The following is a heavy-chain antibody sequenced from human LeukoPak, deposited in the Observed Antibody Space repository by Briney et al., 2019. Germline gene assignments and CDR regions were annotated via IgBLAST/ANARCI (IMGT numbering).Heavy chain of an antibody. Sequence: GGSLTLSCAASGFSVSLNYMNWVRQAPGKGLEWVSILYSGSDTCYADSVKGRFTISRDNSKNMLFLHMNSLRAEDTAVYYCARVGDHFHWYLDLWGRGTLVTVSS. D-gene: IGHD3-10*01. CDR2: LYSGSDT. CDR1: GFSVSLNY. J-gene: IGHJ2*01. V-gene: IGHV3-53*01. CDR3: ARVGDHFHWYLDL.